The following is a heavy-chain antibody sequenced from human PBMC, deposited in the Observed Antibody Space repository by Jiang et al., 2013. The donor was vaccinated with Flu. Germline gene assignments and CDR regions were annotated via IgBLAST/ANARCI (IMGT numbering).Heavy chain of an antibody. CDR3: AREGRGAVAGLDY. Sequence: GGGLIQPGGSLRLSCAASGFTVSSNYMSWVRQAPGKGLEWVSVIYSGGSTYYADSVKGRFTISRDNSKNTLYLQMNSLRAGDTAVYYCAREGRGAVAGLDYWGQGTLVTVSS. CDR1: GFTVSSNY. CDR2: IYSGGST. D-gene: IGHD6-19*01. V-gene: IGHV3-53*01. J-gene: IGHJ4*02.